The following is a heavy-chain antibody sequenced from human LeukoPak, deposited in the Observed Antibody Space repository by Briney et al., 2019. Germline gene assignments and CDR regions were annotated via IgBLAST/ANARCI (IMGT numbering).Heavy chain of an antibody. D-gene: IGHD6-19*01. CDR2: IYYSGTT. J-gene: IGHJ4*02. Sequence: PSETLSLTCTVSGGSISSYYWSWIRQPPGKGLEWIGYIYYSGTTNYNPSLESQVTISLDTSKNQFSLKLSSVTAADTAVYYCARGTYGSAWYVDYWGQGTLVTVSS. CDR1: GGSISSYY. CDR3: ARGTYGSAWYVDY. V-gene: IGHV4-59*01.